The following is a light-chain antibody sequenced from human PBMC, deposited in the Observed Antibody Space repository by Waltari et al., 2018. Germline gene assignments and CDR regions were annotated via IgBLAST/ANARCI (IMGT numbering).Light chain of an antibody. CDR1: QHILYTTTNNNY. CDR3: QQYYTTPLT. J-gene: IGKJ4*01. V-gene: IGKV4-1*01. CDR2: WAS. Sequence: DIVMTQSPDSLAVSLGERAPLNCKSSQHILYTTTNNNYLPWHQQKAGPPPKLLIYWASNRQSGVPDRFSGSGSGTDFTLTISSLQAEDVAVYYCQQYYTTPLTFGGGTRVEI.